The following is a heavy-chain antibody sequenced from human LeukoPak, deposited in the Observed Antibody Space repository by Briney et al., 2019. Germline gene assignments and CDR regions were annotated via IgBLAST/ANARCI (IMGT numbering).Heavy chain of an antibody. CDR3: ARGLVPAAIIRDRDAFDI. CDR1: GGSISSGSYY. D-gene: IGHD2-2*02. J-gene: IGHJ3*02. CDR2: IYSSGST. V-gene: IGHV4-61*02. Sequence: SETLSLTCTVSGGSISSGSYYWSWIRQPAGKGLEWIGRIYSSGSTNYNPTLKSRVTISVDTSKNQFSLKLSSVTAADTAVYYCARGLVPAAIIRDRDAFDIWGQGTMVTVSS.